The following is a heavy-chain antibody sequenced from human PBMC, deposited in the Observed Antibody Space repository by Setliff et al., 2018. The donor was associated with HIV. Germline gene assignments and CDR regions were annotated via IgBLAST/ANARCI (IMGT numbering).Heavy chain of an antibody. Sequence: ASVKVSCKASGGTFSSYAISWVRQAPGQGLEWMGWISTYNGQRNYAQKVQGRVTFTTDTSTSTAYMELRGLRSDDTAVYYCAREGVREPPSNTLYYGMDVWGQGTTVTVSS. J-gene: IGHJ6*02. CDR2: ISTYNGQR. CDR3: AREGVREPPSNTLYYGMDV. CDR1: GGTFSSYA. D-gene: IGHD3-10*01. V-gene: IGHV1-18*01.